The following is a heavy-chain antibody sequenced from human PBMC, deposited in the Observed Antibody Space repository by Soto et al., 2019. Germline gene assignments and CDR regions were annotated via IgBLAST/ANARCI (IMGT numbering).Heavy chain of an antibody. CDR2: ISYDGSNK. V-gene: IGHV3-30*18. J-gene: IGHJ4*02. CDR3: AKPMGWNSGGFDY. Sequence: HPGGSLRLSCAASGFTFSSYGMHWVRQAPGKGLEWVAVISYDGSNKYYADSVKGRFTISRDNSKNTLYLQMNSLRAEDTAVYYCAKPMGWNSGGFDYWGQGTLVTVSS. CDR1: GFTFSSYG. D-gene: IGHD1-7*01.